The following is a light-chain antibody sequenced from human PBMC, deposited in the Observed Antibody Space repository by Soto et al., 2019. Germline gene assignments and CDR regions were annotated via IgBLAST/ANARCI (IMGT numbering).Light chain of an antibody. CDR3: SSYTSSSTHYV. CDR1: SNDVGGYNY. V-gene: IGLV2-14*01. J-gene: IGLJ1*01. CDR2: EVS. Sequence: QSVLTQPASVSGSPGQSITISCTGTSNDVGGYNYVSWHQQHPGKAPKLMIYEVSNRPSGVSNRFSGSKSGNTASLTISGLQAEDEADYYCSSYTSSSTHYVFGTGTKLTVL.